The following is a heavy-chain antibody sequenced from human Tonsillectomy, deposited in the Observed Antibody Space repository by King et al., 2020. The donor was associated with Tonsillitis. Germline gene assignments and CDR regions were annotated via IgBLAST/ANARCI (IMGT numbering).Heavy chain of an antibody. J-gene: IGHJ4*02. Sequence: LPLQESGPGLVKPSQTLSLTCTVSGGSISSGGYYWSWIRQHPGKGLEWIGYIYTSGSTYYNPSLESLVTISIDTSKNQFSLKLNSVTAADTAVYYCARIKRDYDSSGYYYFDYWGQGTLVTVSS. CDR3: ARIKRDYDSSGYYYFDY. D-gene: IGHD3-22*01. V-gene: IGHV4-31*01. CDR1: GGSISSGGYY. CDR2: IYTSGST.